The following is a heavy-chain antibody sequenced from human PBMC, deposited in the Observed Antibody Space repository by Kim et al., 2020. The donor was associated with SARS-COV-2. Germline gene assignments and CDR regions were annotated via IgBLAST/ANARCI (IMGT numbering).Heavy chain of an antibody. J-gene: IGHJ4*02. CDR2: GDK. Sequence: GDKSSAQKFQGRVTMTRDTSTSTVYMELSSLRSEDTAVYYCARADSWYKNWGQGTLVTVSS. CDR3: ARADSWYKN. D-gene: IGHD6-13*01. V-gene: IGHV1-46*01.